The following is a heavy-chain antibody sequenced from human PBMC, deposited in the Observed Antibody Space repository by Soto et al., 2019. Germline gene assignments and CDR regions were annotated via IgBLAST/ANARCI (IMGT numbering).Heavy chain of an antibody. CDR1: GFTFSSYG. CDR3: AKVVGGWYPTYDY. D-gene: IGHD6-19*01. V-gene: IGHV3-30*18. Sequence: QVQLVESGGGVVQPGRSLRLSCAASGFTFSSYGMHWVRQAPGKGLEWVAVISYDGSNKYYADSVKGRFTISRDNSKNTPYLQMNSLRAEDTAVYYCAKVVGGWYPTYDYWGQGTLVTVSS. J-gene: IGHJ4*02. CDR2: ISYDGSNK.